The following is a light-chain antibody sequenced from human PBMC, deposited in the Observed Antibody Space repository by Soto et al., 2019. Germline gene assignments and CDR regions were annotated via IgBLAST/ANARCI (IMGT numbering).Light chain of an antibody. CDR3: SSYTSSTTLV. V-gene: IGLV2-14*01. Sequence: QSVLTQPASVSGSPGQSITISCTGTSSDVGAYNLVSWYQHHPDKAPKLMISEVSNRPSGVSDRFSGSKPGNTASLTISGLQAEDEADYYCSSYTSSTTLVFGTGTKVTVL. J-gene: IGLJ1*01. CDR2: EVS. CDR1: SSDVGAYNL.